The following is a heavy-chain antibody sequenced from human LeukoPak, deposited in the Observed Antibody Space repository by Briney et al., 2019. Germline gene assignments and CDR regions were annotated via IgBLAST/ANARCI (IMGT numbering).Heavy chain of an antibody. Sequence: PGGSLRLSCAASGFTFSSYWMSWVRQAPGKGLGWVANIKQDGSEKYYVDSVKGRFTISRDNAKNSLYLQMNSLRAEDTAVYYCASWRWLQSDVDYWGQGTLVTVSS. CDR3: ASWRWLQSDVDY. V-gene: IGHV3-7*01. J-gene: IGHJ4*02. CDR2: IKQDGSEK. CDR1: GFTFSSYW. D-gene: IGHD5-24*01.